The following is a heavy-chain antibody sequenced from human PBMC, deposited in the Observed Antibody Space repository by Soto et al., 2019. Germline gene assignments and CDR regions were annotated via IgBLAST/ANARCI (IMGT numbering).Heavy chain of an antibody. CDR1: GFTFTTYA. CDR3: VKEECGSECYGWFDP. J-gene: IGHJ5*02. V-gene: IGHV3-23*01. CDR2: ISGSGGTT. Sequence: GGSLRLSCAVSGFTFTTYAMNWVRQAPGKGLEWVSSISGSGGTTHYADSVKGRFTISRDNSKNTLYLQMNSLRAEDTAVYYYVKEECGSECYGWFDPWGQGTPVTVSS. D-gene: IGHD1-26*01.